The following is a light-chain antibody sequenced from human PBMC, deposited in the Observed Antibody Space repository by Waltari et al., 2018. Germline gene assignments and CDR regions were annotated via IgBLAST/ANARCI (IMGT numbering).Light chain of an antibody. CDR1: SSNLGSYNH. V-gene: IGLV2-14*03. J-gene: IGLJ2*01. Sequence: QSALTHPASVSGSPGQSLTISCTAPSSNLGSYNHVSRYQQHPGKPPRLIIFDVANRRSWGSTRFSGSKSGNTASLIISGLQGEDEADDYCSSYMDTTALELFGGGTSLTVL. CDR2: DVA. CDR3: SSYMDTTALEL.